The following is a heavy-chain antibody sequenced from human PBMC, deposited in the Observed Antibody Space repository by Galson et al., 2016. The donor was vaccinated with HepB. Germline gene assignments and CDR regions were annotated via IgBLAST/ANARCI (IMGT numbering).Heavy chain of an antibody. CDR3: ARENFWKLDH. D-gene: IGHD3-3*01. J-gene: IGHJ5*02. V-gene: IGHV3-7*03. CDR1: GFSFSRYW. CDR2: IRADGTAN. Sequence: SLRLSCAASGFSFSRYWMAWVRQAPGKGLEWVGNIRADGTANDYVGSVKGRFTMSRDNAQKSLFLQMTSLRVEDTAVYYCARENFWKLDHWGRGTPVTVSS.